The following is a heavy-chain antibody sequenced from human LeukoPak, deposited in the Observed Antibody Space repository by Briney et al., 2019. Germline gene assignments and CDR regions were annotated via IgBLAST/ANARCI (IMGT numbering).Heavy chain of an antibody. CDR1: GGSSSSYY. D-gene: IGHD2-21*01. V-gene: IGHV4-59*01. CDR2: IYYSGST. J-gene: IGHJ6*02. Sequence: SETLSLTCTVSGGSSSSYYWSWIRQSPGKGLEWIGYIYYSGSTNYNPSLKSRVTMSVDTSKNQFSLMLSSVTAADTAVYYCASRLQTLWVMDVWGQGTTVTVSS. CDR3: ASRLQTLWVMDV.